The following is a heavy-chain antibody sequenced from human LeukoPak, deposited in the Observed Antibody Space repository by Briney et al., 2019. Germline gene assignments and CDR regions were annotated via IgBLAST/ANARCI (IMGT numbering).Heavy chain of an antibody. J-gene: IGHJ6*02. CDR2: ISAGGNNT. V-gene: IGHV3-23*01. D-gene: IGHD6-19*01. Sequence: GGSLRLSCAASGFTFSSSAMSWVRQVPGKGLEWVSGISAGGNNTYYADSVKGRFTISRDNSKNTLYLQMNGLRAEDTAVYYCAKNSGWYYYYSMDVWGQGTTVTVSS. CDR3: AKNSGWYYYYSMDV. CDR1: GFTFSSSA.